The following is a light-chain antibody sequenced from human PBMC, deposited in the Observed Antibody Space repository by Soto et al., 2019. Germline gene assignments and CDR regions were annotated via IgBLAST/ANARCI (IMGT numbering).Light chain of an antibody. CDR2: RVS. Sequence: DVVLTQSPLSLPVTIGQTASISCRSSQGLVHSDGNTYVHWFHQRPGQSHRRLLYRVSNRDSWVRDRFIGSGSGTDFTRKITRVEAEDVGVYYCMQGTLSITFGPGTKVDI. V-gene: IGKV2-30*02. CDR3: MQGTLSIT. J-gene: IGKJ3*01. CDR1: QGLVHSDGNTY.